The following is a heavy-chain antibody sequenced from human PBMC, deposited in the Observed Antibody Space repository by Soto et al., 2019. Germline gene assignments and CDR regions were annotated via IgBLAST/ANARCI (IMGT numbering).Heavy chain of an antibody. Sequence: ASVKFSFKVSGYTLTELSMHWLRQARGKGLEWMGGFDPEDGETIYAQKFQGRVTMTEDTSTDTAYMELSSLRSEDTAVYYCATGRTRDAFDIWGQGTMVTVSS. CDR1: GYTLTELS. J-gene: IGHJ3*02. CDR3: ATGRTRDAFDI. V-gene: IGHV1-24*01. D-gene: IGHD1-26*01. CDR2: FDPEDGET.